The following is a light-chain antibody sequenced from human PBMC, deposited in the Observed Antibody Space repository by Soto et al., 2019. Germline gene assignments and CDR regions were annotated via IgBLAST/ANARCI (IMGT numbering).Light chain of an antibody. V-gene: IGKV1-17*01. Sequence: DIQMTQFPSSLSASIGDRVTITCRASQIIKTYLNWYQQKSGKAPKLLIYAASSLQSGVPSRFSGSGSGTEFTLTISSLQPDDFATYYCQHYNSYSEAFGQGTKVELK. CDR2: AAS. J-gene: IGKJ1*01. CDR3: QHYNSYSEA. CDR1: QIIKTY.